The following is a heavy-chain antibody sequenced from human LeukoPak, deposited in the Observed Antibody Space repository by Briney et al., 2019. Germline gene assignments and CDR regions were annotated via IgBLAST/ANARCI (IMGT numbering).Heavy chain of an antibody. D-gene: IGHD3-10*01. J-gene: IGHJ4*02. CDR2: IYYSGST. Sequence: SETLSLTCTVSGGSISSSSYYWGWFRQPPGKGLEWIGSIYYSGSTYYNPSLKSRVTISVDRSKNQFSLKLSSVTAADTAVYYCARVPAYGSGSYPDYWGQGTLVTVSS. CDR3: ARVPAYGSGSYPDY. V-gene: IGHV4-39*07. CDR1: GGSISSSSYY.